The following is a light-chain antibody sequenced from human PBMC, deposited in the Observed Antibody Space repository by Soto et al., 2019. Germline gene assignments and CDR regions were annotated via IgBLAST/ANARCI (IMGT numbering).Light chain of an antibody. CDR3: QQSYSATWT. CDR1: QDITSY. V-gene: IGKV1-39*01. J-gene: IGKJ1*01. Sequence: IQLTQSPSSLAASFGDSVTITCGASQDITSYLAWYQQKPGKAPNLLIYGASTLQSGVPSRFSGSASETDFTLTISSLQPEDFATYSCQQSYSATWTFGQGTKVDTK. CDR2: GAS.